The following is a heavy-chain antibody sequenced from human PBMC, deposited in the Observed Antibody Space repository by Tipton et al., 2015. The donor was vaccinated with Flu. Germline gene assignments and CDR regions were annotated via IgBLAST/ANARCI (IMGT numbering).Heavy chain of an antibody. Sequence: SLRLSCAASGFTFSSYAMSWVRQAPGKGLEWVSAVSGSGGSTYYADSVKGRFTISRDNSKKTLYLQMNSLRAEDTAVYYCAKGTTVTTLSYFDYWGQGTLVTVSS. CDR2: VSGSGGST. J-gene: IGHJ4*02. V-gene: IGHV3-23*01. CDR1: GFTFSSYA. CDR3: AKGTTVTTLSYFDY. D-gene: IGHD4-17*01.